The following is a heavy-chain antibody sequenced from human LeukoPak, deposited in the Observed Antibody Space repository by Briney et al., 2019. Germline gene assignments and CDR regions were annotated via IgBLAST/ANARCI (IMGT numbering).Heavy chain of an antibody. J-gene: IGHJ4*02. CDR2: ISYDGSNK. Sequence: GGSLRLSCAASGFTFSSYAMHWVRQAPGKGLEWVAVISYDGSNKYYADSVKGRFTISRDNSKNTLYLQMNSLRAEDTAVYYCATTLKPAIVSLPDYWGQGTLVTVSS. CDR3: ATTLKPAIVSLPDY. V-gene: IGHV3-30-3*01. D-gene: IGHD2-2*01. CDR1: GFTFSSYA.